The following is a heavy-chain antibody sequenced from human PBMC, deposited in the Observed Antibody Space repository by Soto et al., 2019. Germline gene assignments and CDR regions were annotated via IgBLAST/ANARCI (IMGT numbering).Heavy chain of an antibody. CDR2: VISDGTTT. V-gene: IGHV3-74*01. CDR3: ARGGNGCFDS. CDR1: GFTYTSYW. Sequence: GGSLRLSCAASGFTYTSYWMHLVRPVPGKGLVWIARVISDGTTTSYADSVKGRFTISRDNTKNTLYLQMNSLRAEDTAVYYCARGGNGCFDSWGQGSLVTVSS. D-gene: IGHD6-19*01. J-gene: IGHJ4*02.